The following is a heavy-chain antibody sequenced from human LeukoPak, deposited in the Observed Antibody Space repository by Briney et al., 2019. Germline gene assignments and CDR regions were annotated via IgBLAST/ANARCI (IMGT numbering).Heavy chain of an antibody. CDR3: AKSPGRSSSWYYISWYFDL. V-gene: IGHV3-23*01. D-gene: IGHD6-13*01. J-gene: IGHJ2*01. CDR2: ISGSGGST. CDR1: GFTFSSYA. Sequence: GGSLRLSCAASGFTFSSYAMSWVRQVPGKGLEWVSAISGSGGSTYYADSVKGRFTISRDNSKNTLYLQMNSLRAEDTAVYYCAKSPGRSSSWYYISWYFDLWGRGTLVTVSS.